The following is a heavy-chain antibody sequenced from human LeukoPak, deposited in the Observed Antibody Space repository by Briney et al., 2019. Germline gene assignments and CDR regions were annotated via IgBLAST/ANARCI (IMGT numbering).Heavy chain of an antibody. Sequence: PGGSLRLSCAASGFTFSSYAMSWVRQAPGKGLEWVSAISGSGGSTYYTDSVKGRFTISRDNSKNTLYLQMNSLRAEDTAVYYCAKVGVAGNHFDYWVQGTLVTVSS. CDR2: ISGSGGST. D-gene: IGHD6-19*01. CDR1: GFTFSSYA. CDR3: AKVGVAGNHFDY. V-gene: IGHV3-23*01. J-gene: IGHJ4*02.